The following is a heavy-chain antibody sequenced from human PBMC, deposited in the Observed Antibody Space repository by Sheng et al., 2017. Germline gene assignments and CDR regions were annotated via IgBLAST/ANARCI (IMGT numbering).Heavy chain of an antibody. CDR1: GFTFSSYE. CDR2: ISSSGSTI. V-gene: IGHV3-48*03. J-gene: IGHJ6*02. D-gene: IGHD3-10*01. Sequence: EVQLVESGGGLVQPGGSLRLSCAASGFTFSSYEMNWVRQAPGKGLEWVSYISSSGSTIYYADSVKGRFTISRDNAKNSLYLQMNSLRAEDTAVYYCALAVGSGSYYHRYYYYYYGMDVWGQGTTVTVSS. CDR3: ALAVGSGSYYHRYYYYYYGMDV.